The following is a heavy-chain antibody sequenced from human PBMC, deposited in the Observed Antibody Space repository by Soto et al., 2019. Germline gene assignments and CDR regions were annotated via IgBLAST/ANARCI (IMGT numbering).Heavy chain of an antibody. V-gene: IGHV3-23*01. J-gene: IGHJ6*02. Sequence: GSLRLSCAASGFSVSGYAMSWVRQAPGKGLEWVSSINGSGDGTYYGDSVKGRFTLSRDTSQKTLYLQMNNLRGEDTAVYFCTKSRRSVLMVYGFGGMDVWGRGTKVTVYS. D-gene: IGHD2-8*01. CDR3: TKSRRSVLMVYGFGGMDV. CDR1: GFSVSGYA. CDR2: INGSGDGT.